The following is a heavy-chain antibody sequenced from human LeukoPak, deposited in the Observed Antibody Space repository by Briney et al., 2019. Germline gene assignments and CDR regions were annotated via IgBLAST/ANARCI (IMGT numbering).Heavy chain of an antibody. D-gene: IGHD3-3*01. V-gene: IGHV1-18*01. CDR2: ISAYNGNT. CDR3: GRVEGYYDFWSGYSWYNWFAP. CDR1: GYTFTSYG. J-gene: IGHJ5*02. Sequence: GASVKVSCKASGYTFTSYGISWVRQAPGQGLEWMGWISAYNGNTNYAQKLQGRVTMTTDTSTSTAYMELRSLRSDDTAVYYCGRVEGYYDFWSGYSWYNWFAPWGQGTLVTVSS.